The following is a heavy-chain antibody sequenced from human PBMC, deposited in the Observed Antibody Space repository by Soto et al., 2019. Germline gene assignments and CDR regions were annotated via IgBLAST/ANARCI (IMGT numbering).Heavy chain of an antibody. CDR1: GFTFSSYA. CDR2: ISGSGGST. V-gene: IGHV3-23*01. CDR3: AKAHSGSSSSIYNWFDP. J-gene: IGHJ5*02. D-gene: IGHD6-6*01. Sequence: GGSLRLSCAASGFTFSSYAMSWVRQAPGKGLEWVSAISGSGGSTYYADSVKGRFTISRDNSKNTLYLQMNSLRAEDTAVYYCAKAHSGSSSSIYNWFDPWGQGNLVTVSS.